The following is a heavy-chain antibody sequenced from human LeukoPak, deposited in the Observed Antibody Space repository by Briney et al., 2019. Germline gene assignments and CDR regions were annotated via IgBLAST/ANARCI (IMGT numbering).Heavy chain of an antibody. Sequence: SETLSLTCAVYGGSFSGYYWSWIRQPPGKGLEWIGEINHSGSTNYNPSLKSRVTISVDTSKNQFSLKLSSVTAADTAVYYCARRGITMVRGVIIERYYYYYMDVGGKGTTVTVSS. CDR3: ARRGITMVRGVIIERYYYYYMDV. V-gene: IGHV4-34*01. CDR1: GGSFSGYY. J-gene: IGHJ6*03. D-gene: IGHD3-10*01. CDR2: INHSGST.